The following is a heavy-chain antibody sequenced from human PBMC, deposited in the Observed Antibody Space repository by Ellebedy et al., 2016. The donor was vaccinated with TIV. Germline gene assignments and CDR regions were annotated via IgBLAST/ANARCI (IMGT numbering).Heavy chain of an antibody. CDR2: IYYSGST. V-gene: IGHV4-39*01. CDR1: GDSISRSSSY. CDR3: ARWFGELLYVRWFDP. Sequence: SETLSLTCTVYGDSISRSSSYWGWIRQPPGKGLEWIGSIYYSGSTDYNPSLKSRVTISADTSKNQLSLRLSSVTAADTAVYYFARWFGELLYVRWFDPWGQGTLVTVSS. J-gene: IGHJ5*02. D-gene: IGHD3-10*01.